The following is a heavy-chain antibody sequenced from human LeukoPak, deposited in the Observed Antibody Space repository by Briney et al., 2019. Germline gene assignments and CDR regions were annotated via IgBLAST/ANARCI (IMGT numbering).Heavy chain of an antibody. CDR3: ARNPLDSSGYYPPYYYYYMDV. J-gene: IGHJ6*03. V-gene: IGHV1-69*13. CDR2: IIPIFGTA. CDR1: GGTFISYA. D-gene: IGHD3-22*01. Sequence: GASVKVSCKASGGTFISYAISWVRQAPGQGLEWMGGIIPIFGTANYAQKFQGRVTITADESTSTAYMELSSLRSEDTAVYYCARNPLDSSGYYPPYYYYYMDVWGKGTTVTVCS.